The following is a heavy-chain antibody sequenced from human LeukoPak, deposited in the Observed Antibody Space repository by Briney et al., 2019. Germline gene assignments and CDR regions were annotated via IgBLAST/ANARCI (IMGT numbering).Heavy chain of an antibody. V-gene: IGHV1-69*06. CDR3: ARVIMITFGGVIVPTFMDV. CDR1: GGTFSSYA. CDR2: IIPMFNTT. D-gene: IGHD3-16*02. Sequence: SVKVSCKASGGTFSSYAISWVRQAPGQGLEWMGGIIPMFNTTKYAQKFQGRVTITADKSTSTAYMELSSLRSEDTAVYYCARVIMITFGGVIVPTFMDVWGKGTTVTVSS. J-gene: IGHJ6*03.